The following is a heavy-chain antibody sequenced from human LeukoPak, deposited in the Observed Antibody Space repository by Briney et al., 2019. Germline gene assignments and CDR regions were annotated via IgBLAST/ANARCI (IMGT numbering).Heavy chain of an antibody. CDR1: GGTFSTFA. CDR2: IIPILGTA. V-gene: IGHV1-69*01. CDR3: ATSPTGYSPGY. Sequence: SVKVSCKASGGTFSTFALSWVRQAPGQGPDWVGGIIPILGTANYAQKFQGRVTITADESTSTAYMELSSLTSEDTAVYYCATSPTGYSPGYWGQGTLVTVSS. J-gene: IGHJ4*02. D-gene: IGHD4-23*01.